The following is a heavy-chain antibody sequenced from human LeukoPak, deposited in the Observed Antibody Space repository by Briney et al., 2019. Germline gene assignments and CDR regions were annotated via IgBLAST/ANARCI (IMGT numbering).Heavy chain of an antibody. CDR2: IKQDGSEK. J-gene: IGHJ4*02. CDR3: ARGANSWYQYFDY. V-gene: IGHV3-7*04. D-gene: IGHD6-13*01. CDR1: GFTFINSW. Sequence: GGTLRLSCAASGFTFINSWMTWVRQAPGKGLEWVANIKQDGSEKYYVDSVKGRFTISRDNAKNSLYLQMNSLRAEDTAVYFCARGANSWYQYFDYWGQGTLVTVPS.